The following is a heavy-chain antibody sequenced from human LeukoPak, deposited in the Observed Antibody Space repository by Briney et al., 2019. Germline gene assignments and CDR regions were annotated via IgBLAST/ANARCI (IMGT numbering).Heavy chain of an antibody. CDR2: IKEDGSEK. Sequence: GGSLRLSCAASGFIFSSYWMSWVRQAPGKGLEWVANIKEDGSEKYYVDSVKGRFTISRDNAKNSLYLQANSLRAEDTAVYYCARRALRYCSSTSCPAQYYGVDVWGKGTTVTVSS. CDR3: ARRALRYCSSTSCPAQYYGVDV. CDR1: GFIFSSYW. J-gene: IGHJ6*04. V-gene: IGHV3-7*03. D-gene: IGHD2-2*01.